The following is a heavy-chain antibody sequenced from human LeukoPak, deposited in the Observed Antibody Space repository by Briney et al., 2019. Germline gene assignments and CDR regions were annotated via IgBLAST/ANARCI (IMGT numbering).Heavy chain of an antibody. D-gene: IGHD3-3*01. Sequence: ASVKVSCKISGYTLSELSMHWVRQSPGKGLEWMGGFDVAETDTIYAQKFQGRVTMTEDTSTDTAYMELNSLSSEDTAVYYCSSSGVEEWQGLHFWGQGTLVTVSS. CDR1: GYTLSELS. V-gene: IGHV1-24*01. J-gene: IGHJ4*02. CDR3: SSSGVEEWQGLHF. CDR2: FDVAETDT.